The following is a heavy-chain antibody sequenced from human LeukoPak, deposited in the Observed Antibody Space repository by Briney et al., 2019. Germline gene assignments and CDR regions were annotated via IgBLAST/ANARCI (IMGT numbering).Heavy chain of an antibody. Sequence: GGSLRLSCAASGFTFSSYWMSWVRQAPGKGLGWVANIKQDGSEKYYVDSVKGRFTISRDNAKNSLYLQMNSLRAEDTAVYYCARRGLNYYDSSGYYKDWGQGTLVTVSS. CDR2: IKQDGSEK. CDR1: GFTFSSYW. V-gene: IGHV3-7*01. J-gene: IGHJ4*02. D-gene: IGHD3-22*01. CDR3: ARRGLNYYDSSGYYKD.